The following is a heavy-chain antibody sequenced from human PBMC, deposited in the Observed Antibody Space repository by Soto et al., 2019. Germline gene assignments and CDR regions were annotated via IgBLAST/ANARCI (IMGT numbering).Heavy chain of an antibody. D-gene: IGHD3-10*01. CDR1: GGSISSSSYY. CDR2: IYYSGST. V-gene: IGHV4-39*01. CDR3: ATARFGESQH. J-gene: IGHJ1*01. Sequence: QLQLQESGPGLVKPSETLSLTCTVSGGSISSSSYYWGWIRQPPGKGLEWIGSIYYSGSTYYNPSLQSRVTVSVDTSKNQFSLKLSSVTAADTAVYYCATARFGESQHWGQGTLVTVSS.